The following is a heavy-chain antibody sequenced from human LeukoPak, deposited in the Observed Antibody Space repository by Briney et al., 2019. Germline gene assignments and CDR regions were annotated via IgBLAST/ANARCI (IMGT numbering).Heavy chain of an antibody. CDR2: IYHSGGT. V-gene: IGHV4-4*02. J-gene: IGHJ3*02. Sequence: PSETLSLTCAVSGGSISSSTNWWSWVRQPPGKGLEWIGEIYHSGGTNYNPSLKSRITISVDKSQNQFSLKVNSLTAADTAVYYCARARGEVWFGEALYAFDIWGQGTMVTVSS. D-gene: IGHD3-10*01. CDR3: ARARGEVWFGEALYAFDI. CDR1: GGSISSSTNW.